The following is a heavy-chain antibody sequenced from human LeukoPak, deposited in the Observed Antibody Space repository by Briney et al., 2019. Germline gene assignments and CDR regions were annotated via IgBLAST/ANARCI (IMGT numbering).Heavy chain of an antibody. V-gene: IGHV4-4*09. CDR3: ARSYPKSSGWSSFDP. CDR2: IYTSGNT. D-gene: IGHD6-19*01. CDR1: GGSMSGYY. Sequence: SETLSLTCTVSGGSMSGYYWSWIRQPPRKGLEWIGYIYTSGNTNYKPSLTSRLTISVDTSKNQFSLQLSSVTDADTAVYYCARSYPKSSGWSSFDPWGQGSLVTVS. J-gene: IGHJ5*02.